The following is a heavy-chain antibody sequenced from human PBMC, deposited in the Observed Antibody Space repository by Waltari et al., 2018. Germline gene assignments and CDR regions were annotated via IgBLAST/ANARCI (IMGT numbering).Heavy chain of an antibody. CDR3: ARGDGTGKYGY. CDR2: TTDSERT. Sequence: QVQLQESGPGLVKPSQTLSLTCTVSGGSISSGGYYWSWIRQHPGKGLEWIGKTTDSERTKYNPSLKSRISISVDTSKNQFSLTVFSVTAADAAVYYCARGDGTGKYGYWGQGTRVTVSS. CDR1: GGSISSGGYY. D-gene: IGHD1-1*01. J-gene: IGHJ4*02. V-gene: IGHV4-31*03.